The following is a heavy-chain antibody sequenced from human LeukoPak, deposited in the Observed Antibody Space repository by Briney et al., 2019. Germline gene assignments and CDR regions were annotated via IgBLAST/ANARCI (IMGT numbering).Heavy chain of an antibody. Sequence: SETLSLTCTVSGGSISSYYWNWIRQPPGKGLEWIGYIYYSGSTNYNPSLKSRVTISVDTSKNQFSLKLSSVTAADTAVYYCARGGWYPESFQHWGQGALVTASS. CDR3: ARGGWYPESFQH. CDR2: IYYSGST. D-gene: IGHD6-19*01. CDR1: GGSISSYY. J-gene: IGHJ1*01. V-gene: IGHV4-59*01.